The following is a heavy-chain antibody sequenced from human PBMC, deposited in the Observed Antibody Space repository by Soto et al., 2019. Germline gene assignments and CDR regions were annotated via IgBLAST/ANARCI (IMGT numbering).Heavy chain of an antibody. D-gene: IGHD3-22*01. Sequence: QLQLQESGSGLVKPSQTLSLTCAVSGGSISSGGYSWSWIRQPPGKGLEWIGYIYHRGSTYYNPSHKSRGTISVDRSKNQFSLKLSSVTAADTAVYYCARGGVDYYDSSGYYFSPYYFDYWGQGTLVTVAS. CDR3: ARGGVDYYDSSGYYFSPYYFDY. CDR2: IYHRGST. CDR1: GGSISSGGYS. J-gene: IGHJ4*02. V-gene: IGHV4-30-2*01.